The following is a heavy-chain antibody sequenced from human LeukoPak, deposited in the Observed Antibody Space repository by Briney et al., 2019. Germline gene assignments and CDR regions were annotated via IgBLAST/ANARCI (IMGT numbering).Heavy chain of an antibody. CDR2: INPNSGGT. D-gene: IGHD1-26*01. V-gene: IGHV1-2*02. CDR1: GGTFSSYA. J-gene: IGHJ4*02. CDR3: ARDHGNLWDY. Sequence: GASVKVSCKASGGTFSSYAISWVRQAPGQGLEWMGWINPNSGGTNYAQKFQGRVTMTRDTSISTAYMELSRLRSDDTAVYYCARDHGNLWDYWGQGTLVTVSS.